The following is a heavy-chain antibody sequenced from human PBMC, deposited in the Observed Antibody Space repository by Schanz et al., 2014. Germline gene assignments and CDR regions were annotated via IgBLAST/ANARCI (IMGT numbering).Heavy chain of an antibody. V-gene: IGHV1-18*04. CDR1: GYTFTSYG. D-gene: IGHD6-13*01. CDR2: INVYNGDT. J-gene: IGHJ3*02. Sequence: QVQLVQSGGEVKTPGASVKVSCKASGYTFTSYGISWVRQAPGQGPEWMGWINVYNGDTKFAKTFQDRVTLTTDTSTSTAYMELRSLRSDDTAVYYCARNIIATARAYDIWGQGTMVTVSS. CDR3: ARNIIATARAYDI.